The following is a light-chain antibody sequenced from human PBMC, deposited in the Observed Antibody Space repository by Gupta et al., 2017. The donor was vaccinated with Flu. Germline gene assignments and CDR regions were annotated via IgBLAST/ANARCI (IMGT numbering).Light chain of an antibody. J-gene: IGLJ3*02. CDR1: SSNIGSNT. V-gene: IGLV1-44*01. Sequence: QEVTISCSQSSSNIGSNTVNWYQQLPGTAPKLLIYSNNQRPSGVPDRFSGSKSGTSASLAISGLQSEDEADYYCAAWDDSLGWVFGGGTKLTVL. CDR2: SNN. CDR3: AAWDDSLGWV.